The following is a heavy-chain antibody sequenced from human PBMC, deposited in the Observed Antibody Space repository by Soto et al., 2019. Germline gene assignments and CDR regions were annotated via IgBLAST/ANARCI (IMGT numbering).Heavy chain of an antibody. Sequence: QVQLQESGPGLVKPSQTLSLTCTVSGGSISSGGYYWSWIRQHPGKGLEWIGYIYYGGSTYYNPSLKSRVTISVDTSKNQFSLKLSSVTAADTAVYYCARDLVFGDYRQIDYWGQGTLVTVSS. CDR3: ARDLVFGDYRQIDY. D-gene: IGHD4-17*01. CDR2: IYYGGST. CDR1: GGSISSGGYY. V-gene: IGHV4-31*03. J-gene: IGHJ4*02.